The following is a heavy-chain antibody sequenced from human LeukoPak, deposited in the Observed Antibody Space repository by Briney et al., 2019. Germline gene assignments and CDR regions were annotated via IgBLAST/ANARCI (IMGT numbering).Heavy chain of an antibody. J-gene: IGHJ4*02. CDR3: VRNCVK. V-gene: IGHV4-4*02. D-gene: IGHD2-21*01. CDR2: ISDGGST. Sequence: PSGTLSLTCAVSGASINNINWWSWVRQSPGKGLEWIGEISDGGSTQYNPSLMSRVMMSIDKSKNQFSLSLTSVTAADTALYYCVRNCVKGARGALVTVSS. CDR1: GASINNINW.